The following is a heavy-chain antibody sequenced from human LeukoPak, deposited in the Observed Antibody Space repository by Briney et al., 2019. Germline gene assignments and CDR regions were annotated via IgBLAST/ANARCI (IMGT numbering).Heavy chain of an antibody. Sequence: GGSLRLSCAASGFTFSTYWMHWVRQAPGKGLVWVSLINSGGDDTRYADSVKGRFTISRDNAKNTLYLQMNSLRAEDTAVYYCARRIGYSSGHSAVYYFNYWGQGTLVTVSS. J-gene: IGHJ4*02. CDR2: INSGGDDT. D-gene: IGHD6-19*01. CDR1: GFTFSTYW. CDR3: ARRIGYSSGHSAVYYFNY. V-gene: IGHV3-74*01.